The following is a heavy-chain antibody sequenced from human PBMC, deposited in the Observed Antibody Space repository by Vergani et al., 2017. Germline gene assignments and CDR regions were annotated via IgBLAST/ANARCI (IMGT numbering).Heavy chain of an antibody. J-gene: IGHJ5*02. CDR2: ISSSSSYI. D-gene: IGHD3-10*01. V-gene: IGHV3-21*01. CDR3: ARARELKVPWFDP. Sequence: VQLVESGGGVVQPGRSLRLSCAASGFTFSSYAMHWVRQAPGKGLEWVSSISSSSSYIYYADSVKGRFTISRDNAKNSLYLQMNSLRAEDTAVYYCARARELKVPWFDPWGQGTLVTVSS. CDR1: GFTFSSYA.